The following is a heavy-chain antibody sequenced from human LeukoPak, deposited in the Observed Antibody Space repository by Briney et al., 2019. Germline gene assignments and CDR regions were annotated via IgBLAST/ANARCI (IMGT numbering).Heavy chain of an antibody. CDR3: ARHVPGYYGSGTNDF. V-gene: IGHV5-10-1*01. CDR1: GYTFTRNW. CDR2: IDPTGSYV. D-gene: IGHD3-10*01. J-gene: IGHJ4*02. Sequence: GESLRISCQASGYTFTRNWISWLRQFPGKGLEGMVTIDPTGSYVNYCPSFEGHVTISTDRSINTVYLHWGSLRASDTAMYYCARHVPGYYGSGTNDFWGQGTLVTVAS.